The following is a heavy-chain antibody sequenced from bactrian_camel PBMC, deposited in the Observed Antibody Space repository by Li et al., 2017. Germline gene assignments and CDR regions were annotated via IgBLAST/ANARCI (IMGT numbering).Heavy chain of an antibody. J-gene: IGHJ4*01. CDR1: GFTFSSYD. Sequence: DVQLVESGGGLVQPGGSLRLSCAASGFTFSSYDMSWVRQAPGKGLEWVSSIDSRGGSPIYADSVKDRVTVSRDNALNTVYLQMANLKPEDTAMYYCARGAPGSGWYSRPPAAPEYNYWGQGTQVTVS. CDR2: IDSRGGSP. V-gene: IGHV3S40*01. CDR3: ARGAPGSGWYSRPPAAPEYNY. D-gene: IGHD6*01.